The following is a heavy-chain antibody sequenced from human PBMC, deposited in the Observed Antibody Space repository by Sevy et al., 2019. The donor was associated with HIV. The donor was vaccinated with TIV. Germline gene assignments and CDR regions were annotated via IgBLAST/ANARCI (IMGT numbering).Heavy chain of an antibody. D-gene: IGHD6-25*01. Sequence: GGSLRLSCAASGFTFSSYAMSWVRQAPGKGLEWVSAISGSGGSTYYAHSVKGRFTISRDNSKNTLYLQMNSLRAEDTAVFYCAKDQDSSGNWYFDLWGRGTLVTVSS. CDR2: ISGSGGST. V-gene: IGHV3-23*01. J-gene: IGHJ2*01. CDR3: AKDQDSSGNWYFDL. CDR1: GFTFSSYA.